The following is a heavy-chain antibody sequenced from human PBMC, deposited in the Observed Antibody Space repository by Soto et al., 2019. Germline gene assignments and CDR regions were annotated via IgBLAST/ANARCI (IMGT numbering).Heavy chain of an antibody. Sequence: PGGSLRLSCAASGFTFDDYAMHWVRQAPGKGLEWVSGISWNSGSIGYADSVKGRFTISRDNAKNSLYLQMNSLRADDTALYYCAKDSRAGGWRLPDYWGQGTLVTVSS. V-gene: IGHV3-9*01. CDR3: AKDSRAGGWRLPDY. D-gene: IGHD6-19*01. CDR2: ISWNSGSI. CDR1: GFTFDDYA. J-gene: IGHJ4*02.